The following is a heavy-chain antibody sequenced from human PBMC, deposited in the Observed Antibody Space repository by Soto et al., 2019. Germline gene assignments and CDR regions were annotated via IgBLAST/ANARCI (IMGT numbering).Heavy chain of an antibody. CDR1: GLTLRNYA. J-gene: IGHJ4*02. Sequence: LRLSCAVSGLTLRNYAMHWVRQAPGKGLEWVAVISYDGNNKYYADSVKGRFTISRDNSKNTLYLQMNSLGADDTAVYYCARGSYSPLYSSGPYYWGQGXLVTVSS. V-gene: IGHV3-30-3*01. CDR3: ARGSYSPLYSSGPYY. D-gene: IGHD3-22*01. CDR2: ISYDGNNK.